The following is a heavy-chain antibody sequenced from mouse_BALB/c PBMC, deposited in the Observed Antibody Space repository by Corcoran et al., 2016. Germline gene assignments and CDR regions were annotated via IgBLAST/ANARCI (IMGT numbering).Heavy chain of an antibody. CDR2: IDPENGNT. V-gene: IGHV14-1*02. D-gene: IGHD3-1*01. CDR1: GFNIKDYY. Sequence: EVQLQQSGAELVRPGALVKLSCKASGFNIKDYYMHWVKQRPEQGQEWIGWIDPENGNTIYDPKFQGKASITADTSSNTAYLQLSSLTSEDTAVYYCASAARATWFAYWGQGTLVTVSA. CDR3: ASAARATWFAY. J-gene: IGHJ3*01.